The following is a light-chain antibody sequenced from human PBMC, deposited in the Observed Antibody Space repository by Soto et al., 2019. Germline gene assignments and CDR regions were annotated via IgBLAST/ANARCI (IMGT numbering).Light chain of an antibody. V-gene: IGLV1-40*01. J-gene: IGLJ2*01. CDR3: QSYDSSLSGSV. Sequence: QSVLTQPPSVSGAPGQRVTISCTGSSSNIGAGYEIHWYQQLPGTAPKLLISGNSNRPSGVPDRFSGSKSGTSVSLAITGLQAEDEADYYCQSYDSSLSGSVFGGGTKLTVL. CDR1: SSNIGAGYE. CDR2: GNS.